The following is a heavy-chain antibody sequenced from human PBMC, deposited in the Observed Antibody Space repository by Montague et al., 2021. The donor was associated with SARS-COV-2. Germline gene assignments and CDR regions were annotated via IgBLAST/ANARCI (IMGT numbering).Heavy chain of an antibody. Sequence: SETLSLTCTVSGGSISGDYWSWIRQPPGKGLEWIGYIYYSVTTNYNPSLKSRVTMSVDTSKTQFSLSLTSVTAADTAVYYCARGGGVLGGYCGSTSCYRDNWGQGTLVTVSS. CDR1: GGSISGDY. CDR3: ARGGGVLGGYCGSTSCYRDN. J-gene: IGHJ4*01. CDR2: IYYSVTT. V-gene: IGHV4-59*01. D-gene: IGHD2-2*02.